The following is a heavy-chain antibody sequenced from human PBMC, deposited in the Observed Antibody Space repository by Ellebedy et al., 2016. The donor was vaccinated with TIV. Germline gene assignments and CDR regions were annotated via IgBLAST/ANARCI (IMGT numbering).Heavy chain of an antibody. CDR2: IYYSGST. Sequence: SETLSLTCTVSGGSISSYYWSWMRQPPGKGLEWIGYIYYSGSTKYNPSLKSRVTMSIDTSKTQFSLKLRSVTAADTAVYYCASLGGYGSGSLDPWGQGTLVTVSS. CDR1: GGSISSYY. V-gene: IGHV4-59*01. CDR3: ASLGGYGSGSLDP. J-gene: IGHJ5*02. D-gene: IGHD2-15*01.